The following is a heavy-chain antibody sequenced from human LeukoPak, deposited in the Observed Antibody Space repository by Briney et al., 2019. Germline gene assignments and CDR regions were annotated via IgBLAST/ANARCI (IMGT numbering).Heavy chain of an antibody. CDR3: ARGSVAVDLSGWFDP. J-gene: IGHJ5*02. Sequence: ASVKVSCKASGYTFTSYGISWVRQAPGQGLEWMGWISAYNGNTNYAQKLQGRVTMTTDTSTSTAYMELRSLRSDDTAVYYCARGSVAVDLSGWFDPWGQGTLVTVSS. V-gene: IGHV1-18*01. D-gene: IGHD6-19*01. CDR1: GYTFTSYG. CDR2: ISAYNGNT.